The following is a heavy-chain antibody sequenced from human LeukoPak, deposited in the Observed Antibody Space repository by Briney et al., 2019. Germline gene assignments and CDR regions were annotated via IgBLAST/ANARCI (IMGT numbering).Heavy chain of an antibody. D-gene: IGHD2-15*01. CDR3: ARRYCSGGSCYSGGNWFDP. CDR2: IYSSGIT. Sequence: PSETLSLTCTVSGGSISSYYWSWIRQPPGNGLEWIGYIYSSGITNYNPSLKSRVTISVDTSKNQFSLKLSSVTAADTAVYYCARRYCSGGSCYSGGNWFDPWGQGTLVTVSS. J-gene: IGHJ5*02. CDR1: GGSISSYY. V-gene: IGHV4-59*08.